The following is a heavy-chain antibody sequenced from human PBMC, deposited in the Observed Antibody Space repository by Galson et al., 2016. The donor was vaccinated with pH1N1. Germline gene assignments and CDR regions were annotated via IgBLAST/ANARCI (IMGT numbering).Heavy chain of an antibody. Sequence: HALVTPTQTLTLTCNFSGFSVSSSGMGVGWIRQPPGKGLEWLAVIYWDDDKRYSPSLKSRLTITKDTSKNQVVLKMTNMDPADTATYYCAHREVMITNAFDFWGQGTMVTVSS. V-gene: IGHV2-5*02. D-gene: IGHD3-16*01. CDR1: GFSVSSSGMG. CDR2: IYWDDDK. CDR3: AHREVMITNAFDF. J-gene: IGHJ3*01.